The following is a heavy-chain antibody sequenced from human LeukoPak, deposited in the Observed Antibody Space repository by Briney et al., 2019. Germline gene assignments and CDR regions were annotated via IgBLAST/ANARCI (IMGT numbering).Heavy chain of an antibody. CDR2: IYPGDSDT. CDR3: ARPSNPGSPIGYSDY. CDR1: GYSFTSYW. V-gene: IGHV5-51*01. D-gene: IGHD2-21*01. J-gene: IGHJ4*02. Sequence: GESLKISCKGSGYSFTSYWIGWVRQMPGKGLEWMGIIYPGDSDTRYSPSFQGQVTISADKSISTAYLQWSSLKASDTAMYYCARPSNPGSPIGYSDYWGQGTLVTVSS.